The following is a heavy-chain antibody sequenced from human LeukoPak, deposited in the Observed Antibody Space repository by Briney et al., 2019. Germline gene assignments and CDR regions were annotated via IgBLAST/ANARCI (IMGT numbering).Heavy chain of an antibody. Sequence: GGSLRLSCAASGFTFSSFEMNWVRQAPGKGLEWVSYISSSGDTIYYADSVKCRFTISRDNAKNSLYLQMNSMRAEDTAVYYCASLDGGIDFDYWGQGTLVTVSS. CDR3: ASLDGGIDFDY. CDR2: ISSSGDTI. J-gene: IGHJ4*02. V-gene: IGHV3-48*03. CDR1: GFTFSSFE. D-gene: IGHD3-16*01.